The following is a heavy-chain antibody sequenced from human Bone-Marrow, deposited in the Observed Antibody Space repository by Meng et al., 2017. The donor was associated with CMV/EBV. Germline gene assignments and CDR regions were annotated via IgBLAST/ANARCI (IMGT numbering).Heavy chain of an antibody. D-gene: IGHD2-2*01. V-gene: IGHV3-7*01. CDR3: ARWRGSTSLGY. CDR2: IKQDGSEK. Sequence: GESLKISCAASGFTFSSYWMTWVRQAPGKGLEWVANIKQDGSEKYYVDSVKGRFTISRDNAKNSLYLQMNSLRAEDTAVYYCARWRGSTSLGYWGQGTLVTVSS. J-gene: IGHJ4*02. CDR1: GFTFSSYW.